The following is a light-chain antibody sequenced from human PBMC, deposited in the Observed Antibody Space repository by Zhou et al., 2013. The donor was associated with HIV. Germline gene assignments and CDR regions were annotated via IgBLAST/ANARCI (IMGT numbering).Light chain of an antibody. CDR3: QQLYSYPNT. Sequence: EIVLTQSPATLSVSPGERVTLSCWASQTVTSNIAWYQHKPGQAPRLLIFAASTRAADIPARFSGSGSGTSFTLTISSLQSEDFATYYCQQLYSYPNTFGGGTKVEIK. V-gene: IGKV3-15*01. CDR1: QTVTSN. J-gene: IGKJ4*01. CDR2: AAS.